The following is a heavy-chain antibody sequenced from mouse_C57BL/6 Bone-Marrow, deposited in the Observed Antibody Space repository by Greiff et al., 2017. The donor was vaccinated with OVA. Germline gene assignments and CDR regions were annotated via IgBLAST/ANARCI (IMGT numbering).Heavy chain of an antibody. CDR3: ARREKAFYVDY. D-gene: IGHD6-1*01. J-gene: IGHJ2*01. Sequence: QVQLQQSGAELVRPGSSVKLSCKASGYTFTSYWMHWVKQRPIQGLEWIGNIDPSDSETHYNQKFKDKATLTVDTSSSTAYMQLSSLTSEDSAVYYCARREKAFYVDYWGQGTTLTVSS. CDR1: GYTFTSYW. CDR2: IDPSDSET. V-gene: IGHV1-52*01.